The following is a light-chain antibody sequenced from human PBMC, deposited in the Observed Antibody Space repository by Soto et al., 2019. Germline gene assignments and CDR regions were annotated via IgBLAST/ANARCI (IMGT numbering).Light chain of an antibody. J-gene: IGKJ4*01. CDR1: QSVSGY. V-gene: IGKV3-11*02. Sequence: EIVLTQSPAILSLSPGERATLSCRASQSVSGYLAWYQQRPGQAPRLLIYDASKRAAGIPARFSGSGSRRNFSLTISGREPEDFAVYYCQQRANWSPVTFGGGTKVEIK. CDR3: QQRANWSPVT. CDR2: DAS.